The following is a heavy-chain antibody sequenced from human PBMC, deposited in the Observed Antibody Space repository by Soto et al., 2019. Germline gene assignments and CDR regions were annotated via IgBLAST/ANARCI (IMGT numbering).Heavy chain of an antibody. Sequence: SETLSLTCTVSGGSITGYHWSWIRQPPGKGLEWIGYIYNSGSTNYNPSLKSRVTISVDTSKNQFSLKLNSMTAADTAVYYCARHNYGSGSTYFDYWGQGTLVTVSS. CDR3: ARHNYGSGSTYFDY. J-gene: IGHJ4*02. D-gene: IGHD3-10*01. V-gene: IGHV4-59*08. CDR2: IYNSGST. CDR1: GGSITGYH.